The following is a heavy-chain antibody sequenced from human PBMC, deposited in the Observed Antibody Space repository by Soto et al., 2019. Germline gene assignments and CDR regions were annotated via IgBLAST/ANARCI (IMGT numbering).Heavy chain of an antibody. CDR2: ISGSGGST. V-gene: IGHV3-23*01. D-gene: IGHD6-25*01. CDR3: AKGIAARKYYYYGMDV. Sequence: QTGGSLRLSCAASGFTFSSYAMSWVRQAPGKGLEWVSAISGSGGSTYCADSVKGRFTISRDNSKNTLYLQMNSLRAEDTAVYYCAKGIAARKYYYYGMDVWGQGTTVTVSS. CDR1: GFTFSSYA. J-gene: IGHJ6*02.